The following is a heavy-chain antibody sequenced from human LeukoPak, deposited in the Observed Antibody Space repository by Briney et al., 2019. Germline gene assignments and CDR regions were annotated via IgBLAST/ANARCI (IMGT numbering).Heavy chain of an antibody. CDR1: GYTFTSYD. V-gene: IGHV1-8*01. D-gene: IGHD1-26*01. CDR3: ASGATMGIEFDY. CDR2: ISTNSGNT. J-gene: IGHJ4*02. Sequence: PQASVKVSCKASGYTFTSYDINWMRQATGHGVDWMGCISTNSGNTGYAQKYQGRVTMTSYKSISTAYMELSSLRSEDTAVYYCASGATMGIEFDYWGQGTLVTVSS.